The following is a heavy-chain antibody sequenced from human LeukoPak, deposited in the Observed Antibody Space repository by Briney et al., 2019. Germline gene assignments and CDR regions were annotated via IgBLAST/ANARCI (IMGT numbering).Heavy chain of an antibody. CDR1: GYTFTGYY. J-gene: IGHJ5*02. V-gene: IGHV1-2*02. CDR2: INPNSGGT. CDR3: ARDQYYDSKGWFDP. D-gene: IGHD3-22*01. Sequence: ASVKVSCKASGYTFTGYYMHWVRQAPGQGLEWMGWINPNSGGTNYAQKFQGRVTMTRDMSTSTAYMELRSLRSDDTAVYYCARDQYYDSKGWFDPWGQGTLVTVSS.